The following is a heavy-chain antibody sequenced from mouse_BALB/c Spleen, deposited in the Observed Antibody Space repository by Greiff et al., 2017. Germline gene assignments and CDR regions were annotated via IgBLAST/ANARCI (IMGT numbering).Heavy chain of an antibody. J-gene: IGHJ4*01. V-gene: IGHV10-1*02. CDR3: GRHAVYDGSSGAMDY. CDR1: GFTFNTYA. CDR2: IRSKSNNYAT. Sequence: EVQLQESGGGLVQPKGSLKLSCAAFGFTFNTYAMHWVRQAPGKGLEWVARIRSKSNNYATYYADSVKDRFTISRDDSQSMLYLQMNNLKTEDTAMYYGGRHAVYDGSSGAMDYWGQGTSVTVSS. D-gene: IGHD1-1*01.